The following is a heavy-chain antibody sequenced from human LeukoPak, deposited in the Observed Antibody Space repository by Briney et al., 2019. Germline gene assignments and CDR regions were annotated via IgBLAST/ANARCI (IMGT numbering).Heavy chain of an antibody. J-gene: IGHJ4*02. Sequence: PSETLSLTCTVSGGSISSSSYYWGWIRQPPGKGLEWIGSIYYSGSTYYNPSLKSRVTMSVDTSKNQFSLKLSSVTAADTAVYYCARRYYDSSGYYYRSWYYFDYWGQGTLATVSS. CDR2: IYYSGST. CDR3: ARRYYDSSGYYYRSWYYFDY. V-gene: IGHV4-39*01. CDR1: GGSISSSSYY. D-gene: IGHD3-22*01.